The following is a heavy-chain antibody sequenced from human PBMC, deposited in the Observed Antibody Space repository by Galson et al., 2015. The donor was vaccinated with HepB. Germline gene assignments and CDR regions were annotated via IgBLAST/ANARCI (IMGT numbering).Heavy chain of an antibody. D-gene: IGHD1-14*01. CDR1: GFPLSTTGVG. V-gene: IGHV2-5*01. CDR2: IYWNDDK. Sequence: PALVKPTQTLTLTCSFSGFPLSTTGVGVGWIRQPPGKALEWLALIYWNDDKRYSPSLKNRLTITKDTSKNQVVLTMTNMDPVDTATYYCAHRRSPRDRPLGSNWFDPWGQGTLVSVSS. J-gene: IGHJ5*02. CDR3: AHRRSPRDRPLGSNWFDP.